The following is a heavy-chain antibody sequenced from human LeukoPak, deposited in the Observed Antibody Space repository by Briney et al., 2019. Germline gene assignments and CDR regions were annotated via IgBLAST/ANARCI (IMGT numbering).Heavy chain of an antibody. V-gene: IGHV1-3*01. Sequence: ASVTVSCEASGDTFTEYAMHWVRQAPGQRLEWMGWINAGNGATKYSQKFQGRFTITRDTSASTAYMALSSLTSGDTTIYYCARGRWSSSGWYYFDYWGQGTQVTVSS. J-gene: IGHJ4*02. CDR2: INAGNGAT. CDR1: GDTFTEYA. CDR3: ARGRWSSSGWYYFDY. D-gene: IGHD6-19*01.